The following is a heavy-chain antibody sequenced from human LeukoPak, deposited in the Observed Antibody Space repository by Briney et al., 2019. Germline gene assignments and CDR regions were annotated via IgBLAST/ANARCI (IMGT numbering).Heavy chain of an antibody. D-gene: IGHD2-2*01. J-gene: IGHJ6*02. CDR1: GFIFNTYA. Sequence: GGSLRLSCAASGFIFNTYAVKWVRQPPGRVLEWISYSRSGGSTIYYAHSLKGRFTISRDNATKSPYLQMNSLRAEDTAVYYCAKDIVVVPVADDYYHWMDVWGQGTTVTVSS. CDR3: AKDIVVVPVADDYYHWMDV. CDR2: SRSGGSTI. V-gene: IGHV3-48*01.